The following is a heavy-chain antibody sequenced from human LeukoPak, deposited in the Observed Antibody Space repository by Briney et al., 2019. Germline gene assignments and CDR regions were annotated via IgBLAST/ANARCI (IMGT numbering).Heavy chain of an antibody. Sequence: PGGSLRLYCAASGFTFTTYWMGWVRQAPGKGLEWVANIKQDGSEQYYVDSVKGRLTISRDNAKNSLSLQMNSLRAEDTALYYCAKDMMTGYDSSGYYEGIFDYWGQGTLVTVSS. V-gene: IGHV3-7*03. CDR3: AKDMMTGYDSSGYYEGIFDY. CDR1: GFTFTTYW. CDR2: IKQDGSEQ. J-gene: IGHJ4*02. D-gene: IGHD3-22*01.